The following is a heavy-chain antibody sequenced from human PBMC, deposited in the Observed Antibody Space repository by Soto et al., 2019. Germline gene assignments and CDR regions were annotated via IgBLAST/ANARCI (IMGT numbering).Heavy chain of an antibody. CDR1: GFTFSDYY. V-gene: IGHV3-21*01. J-gene: IGHJ4*02. D-gene: IGHD2-2*01. CDR2: ISSSSSYI. CDR3: ARPPAYCSSTSCRLFDY. Sequence: SLRLSCAASGFTFSDYYMNWVRQAPGKGLEWVSSISSSSSYIYYADSVKGRFTISRDNAKNSLYLQMNSLRAEDTAVYYCARPPAYCSSTSCRLFDYWGQGTLVTVSS.